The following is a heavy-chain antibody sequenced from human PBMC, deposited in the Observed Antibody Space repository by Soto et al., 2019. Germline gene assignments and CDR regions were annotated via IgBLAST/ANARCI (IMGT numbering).Heavy chain of an antibody. CDR1: GVSLSPGWRY. CDR2: IDCSDDV. Sequence: CGPPLVNPTQTLTLTCVFSGVSLSPGWRYVSCMGQPPCKALEWLALIDCSDDVFYNTSLKTRVIMSHDTVKNLVGGITTNLEPSDAETYYCAWITGSYQNGFDSWGRGTLVTVSS. J-gene: IGHJ4*02. D-gene: IGHD1-26*01. CDR3: AWITGSYQNGFDS. V-gene: IGHV2-70*13.